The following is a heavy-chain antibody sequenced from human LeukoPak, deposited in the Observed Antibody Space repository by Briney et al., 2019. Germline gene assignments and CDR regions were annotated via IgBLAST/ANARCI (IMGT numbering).Heavy chain of an antibody. CDR1: GGTLRNYA. V-gene: IGHV1-69*06. J-gene: IGHJ3*02. CDR3: ARGELLWFGELYRIDAFDI. CDR2: IIPMFGTA. D-gene: IGHD3-10*01. Sequence: GASVKVSCKASGGTLRNYAINWVRQAPGQRLEWMGGIIPMFGTANYAQKFQGRVTITADKSTGTVYMELRSLTSEDTAVYYCARGELLWFGELYRIDAFDIWGRGTMVIVSS.